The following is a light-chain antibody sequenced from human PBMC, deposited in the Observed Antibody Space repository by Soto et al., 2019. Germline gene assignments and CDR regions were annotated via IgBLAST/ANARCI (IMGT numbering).Light chain of an antibody. V-gene: IGKV1-5*03. CDR3: QQYNSYSPWT. CDR2: KAS. Sequence: DIQMAQSPSTLSASVADRRTISCPLSQSISSWLAWYQQKPGKAPKLLIYKASSLESGVPSRFSGSGSGTEFTLTISSLQPDDFATYYCQQYNSYSPWTFGQGTKVDI. J-gene: IGKJ1*01. CDR1: QSISSW.